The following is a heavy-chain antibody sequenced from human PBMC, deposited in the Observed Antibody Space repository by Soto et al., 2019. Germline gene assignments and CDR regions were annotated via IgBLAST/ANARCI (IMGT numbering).Heavy chain of an antibody. D-gene: IGHD2-8*01. V-gene: IGHV1-69*01. J-gene: IGHJ6*02. CDR1: GGTFSSYA. CDR2: IIPIFGTA. CDR3: ARDRENVLMVYASKAAHYGMDV. Sequence: QVQLVQSGAEVKKPGSSVKVSCKASGGTFSSYAISWVRQAPGQGLEWMGGIIPIFGTANYAQEFQGRVTITADESTSTAYMELSSLRSEDTAVYYCARDRENVLMVYASKAAHYGMDVWGQGTTVTVSS.